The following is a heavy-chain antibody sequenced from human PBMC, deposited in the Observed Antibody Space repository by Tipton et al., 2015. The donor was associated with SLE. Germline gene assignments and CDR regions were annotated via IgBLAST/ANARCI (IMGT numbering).Heavy chain of an antibody. Sequence: TLSLTCTVSGDSINSGNYYWSWIRQHPIKGLEWIGYSFYSGSPYYNPSLRGRVTISVDTSKNQFSLKMYSVTAADSAVYYCARGAGYYDTRAKGAFDIWGQGTMITVSS. CDR3: ARGAGYYDTRAKGAFDI. D-gene: IGHD3-22*01. J-gene: IGHJ3*02. CDR2: SFYSGSP. CDR1: GDSINSGNYY. V-gene: IGHV4-31*03.